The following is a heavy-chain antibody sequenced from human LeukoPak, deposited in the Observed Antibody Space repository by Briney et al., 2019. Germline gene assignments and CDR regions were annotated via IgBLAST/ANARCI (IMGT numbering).Heavy chain of an antibody. Sequence: SETLSLTCTVSGGPISSGGYYWSWIRQHPGKGLEWIGYIYYSGSTYYNPSLKSRVTISVDTSKNQFSLKLSSVTAADTAVYYCAGDYGSGHNWFDPWGQGTLVTVSS. V-gene: IGHV4-31*03. CDR1: GGPISSGGYY. J-gene: IGHJ5*02. D-gene: IGHD3-10*01. CDR2: IYYSGST. CDR3: AGDYGSGHNWFDP.